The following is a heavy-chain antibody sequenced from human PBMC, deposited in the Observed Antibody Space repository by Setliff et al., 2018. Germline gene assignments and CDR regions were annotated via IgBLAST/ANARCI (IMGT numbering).Heavy chain of an antibody. CDR3: ARELRPGPQAKYYYDSSGYSPFDI. V-gene: IGHV1-18*01. J-gene: IGHJ3*02. CDR1: GYTFTSYG. CDR2: ISAYNGNT. D-gene: IGHD3-22*01. Sequence: ASVKVSCKASGYTFTSYGISWVRQAPGQGLEWMGWISAYNGNTNYAQKLRGRVTMTTDTSTSTAYMELRSLRSDDTAVYYCARELRPGPQAKYYYDSSGYSPFDIWGQGTMVTVSS.